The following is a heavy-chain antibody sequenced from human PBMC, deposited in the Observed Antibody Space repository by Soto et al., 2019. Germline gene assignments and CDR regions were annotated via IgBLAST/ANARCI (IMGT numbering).Heavy chain of an antibody. V-gene: IGHV3-30*18. CDR3: AKGSSYVGWNYVDTPRPHPDY. CDR1: GFTFSSYG. Sequence: GGSLRLSCAASGFTFSSYGMHWVRQAPGKGLEWVAVISYDGSNKYYADSVKGRFTISRDNSKNTLYLQMNSLRAEDTAVYYCAKGSSYVGWNYVDTPRPHPDYWGQGTLVTVSS. CDR2: ISYDGSNK. J-gene: IGHJ4*02. D-gene: IGHD1-7*01.